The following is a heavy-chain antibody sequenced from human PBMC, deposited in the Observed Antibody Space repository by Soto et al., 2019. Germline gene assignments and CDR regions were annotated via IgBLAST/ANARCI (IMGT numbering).Heavy chain of an antibody. V-gene: IGHV4-34*01. Sequence: QGQLQQWGAGLLKPSETLSLTCAVYGGSFSGYYWRWIRQPPGKGLEGIGEINHSGRTTYNPSLKSRVTISVDTSNNQFSLKLSSVTAADTAVYYFATGHGRNVDYWRQGTLGTVSS. D-gene: IGHD1-1*01. CDR2: INHSGRT. CDR3: ATGHGRNVDY. CDR1: GGSFSGYY. J-gene: IGHJ4*02.